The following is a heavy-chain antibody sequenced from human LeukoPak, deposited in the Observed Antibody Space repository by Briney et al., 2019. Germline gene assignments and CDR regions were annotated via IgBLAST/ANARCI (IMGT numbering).Heavy chain of an antibody. V-gene: IGHV3-7*01. CDR3: ARAWDSGTVAVAGYFDY. CDR2: IKQDGSEK. J-gene: IGHJ4*02. CDR1: GFTFSSFW. D-gene: IGHD6-19*01. Sequence: GGSLRLSCAPSGFTFSSFWMSWVRQAPGTGLEWVANIKQDGSEKYYVDSVKGRFTISRDNAKNSLYLQMNSLRAEDTAVYYCARAWDSGTVAVAGYFDYWGQGTLVTVSS.